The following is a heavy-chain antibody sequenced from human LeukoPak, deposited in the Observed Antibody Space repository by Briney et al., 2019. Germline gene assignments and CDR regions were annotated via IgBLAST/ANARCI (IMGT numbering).Heavy chain of an antibody. CDR1: GYTFDDHG. CDR2: INWDGDST. Sequence: SGGSLRLSCAGSGYTFDDHGMSWVRQAPGKGLEWVAGINWDGDSTGYADSVKGRFTISRDNAKNSLFLQMNSLRAEEDTALYYCAKGDRNGWYFDYWGLGTLVTVSS. D-gene: IGHD6-19*01. CDR3: AKGDRNGWYFDY. V-gene: IGHV3-20*04. J-gene: IGHJ4*02.